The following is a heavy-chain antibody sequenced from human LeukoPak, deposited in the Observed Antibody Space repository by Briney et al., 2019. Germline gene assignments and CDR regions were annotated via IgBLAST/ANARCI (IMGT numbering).Heavy chain of an antibody. D-gene: IGHD3-22*01. CDR1: GFTFASYG. Sequence: GSLRLSCAASGFTFASYGVSWVRQAPGKGLEWVSFITTNGGRTSYADSVEGRFTISRDNPRNTLYMQMNSLRDEDTAVYYCAIMHGYYDGTGYWVQWGQGTLVTVSS. J-gene: IGHJ1*01. V-gene: IGHV3-23*01. CDR3: AIMHGYYDGTGYWVQ. CDR2: ITTNGGRT.